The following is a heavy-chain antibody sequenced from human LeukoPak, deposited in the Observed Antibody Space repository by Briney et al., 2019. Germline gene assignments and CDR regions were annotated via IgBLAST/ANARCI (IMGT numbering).Heavy chain of an antibody. J-gene: IGHJ3*01. CDR3: ARDDLRDEGFDV. Sequence: GGSLRLSCAASGFTFSSYSMNWVRQAPGKGLEWVSSISTSSVYKHYADSVKGRFTISRDSATNSVYLQMNSLRAEDTAFYYCARDDLRDEGFDVWGQGTMVTASS. CDR2: ISTSSVYK. V-gene: IGHV3-21*04. CDR1: GFTFSSYS.